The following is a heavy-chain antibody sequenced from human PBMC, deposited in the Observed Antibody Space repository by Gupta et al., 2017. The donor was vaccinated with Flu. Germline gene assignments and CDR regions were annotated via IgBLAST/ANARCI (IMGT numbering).Heavy chain of an antibody. V-gene: IGHV3-7*01. J-gene: IGHJ4*01. CDR2: IREDGGET. CDR1: GFTFSGDW. D-gene: IGHD3-16*02. CDR3: AYPLADF. Sequence: EVQLVESGGGLVEPGGSLRLSCAASGFTFSGDWMSWGRQASGKGLEWVANIREDGGETYYVDSVKGRFTISRDNAKNSLFLQMNSLRVEDTAVYYCAYPLADFWGQGTLVTVSS.